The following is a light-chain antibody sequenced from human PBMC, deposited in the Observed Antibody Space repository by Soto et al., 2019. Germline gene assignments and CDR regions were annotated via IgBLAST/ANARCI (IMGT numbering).Light chain of an antibody. CDR2: SDN. V-gene: IGLV1-44*01. Sequence: QSVLTQPPSASGTPGQRVTISCSGSSSNIETNTVNWYKQLPGMSPKLLIHSDNQRPSGVPDRFSGSKSGTSASLAISGLQPEDGADYYCAAWDDSLNGFTWVFGGGTQLTVL. J-gene: IGLJ3*02. CDR3: AAWDDSLNGFTWV. CDR1: SSNIETNT.